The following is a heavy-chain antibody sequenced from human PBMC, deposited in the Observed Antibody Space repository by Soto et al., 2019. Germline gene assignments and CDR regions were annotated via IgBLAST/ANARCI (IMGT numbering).Heavy chain of an antibody. CDR2: INHSGST. CDR1: GGSFSGYY. J-gene: IGHJ4*02. V-gene: IGHV4-34*01. D-gene: IGHD2-8*02. CDR3: ARDKITGLFDY. Sequence: SETLSLTCAVYGGSFSGYYWTWIRQPPGTGLEWIGEINHSGSTNYNPALKSRVTISVDTSKNQFSLKLTSVTAADTAVYYCARDKITGLFDYWGQGTLVT.